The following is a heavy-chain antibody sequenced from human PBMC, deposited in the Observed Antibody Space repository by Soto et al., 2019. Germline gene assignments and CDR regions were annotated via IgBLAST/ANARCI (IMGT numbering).Heavy chain of an antibody. V-gene: IGHV1-46*01. D-gene: IGHD5-18*01. CDR3: ARELTPSTAAPHYGMDV. CDR1: GYTFTSYY. J-gene: IGHJ6*02. CDR2: INPSGGST. Sequence: GASAKVSCKESGYTFTSYYMHWVRQAPGQGLEWMGIINPSGGSTSYAQKFQGRVTMTRDTSTSTVYMELSSLRSEDTAVYYCARELTPSTAAPHYGMDVWGQGTMVTVSS.